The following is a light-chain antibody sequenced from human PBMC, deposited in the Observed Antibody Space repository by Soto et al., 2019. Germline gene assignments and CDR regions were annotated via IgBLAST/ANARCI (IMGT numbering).Light chain of an antibody. CDR2: GAS. V-gene: IGKV3-20*01. CDR1: QSVSSSN. Sequence: EIVLTQSPGTLSFSPGERGTPSCRARQSVSSSNLAWYQQKPGQAPRLLIYGASSRATGIPDRFSGSVSETDFTLTISRLEPEDFAVYYCQQYGSSPRITFGQGTRLEIK. CDR3: QQYGSSPRIT. J-gene: IGKJ5*01.